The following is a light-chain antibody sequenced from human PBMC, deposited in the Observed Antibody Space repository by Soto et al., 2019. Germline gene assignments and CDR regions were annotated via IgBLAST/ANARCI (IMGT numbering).Light chain of an antibody. V-gene: IGKV3-11*01. CDR2: DAS. J-gene: IGKJ4*01. Sequence: EIVLTQSPATLSSSPGERATLSCRASQSVSSYLAWYQQKPVQAPRLLIYDASNRATGIPARFSGSGSGTDFTLTISSLEPEDFAVYYCQQRSNWPPEGLTFGGGTKVEIK. CDR3: QQRSNWPPEGLT. CDR1: QSVSSY.